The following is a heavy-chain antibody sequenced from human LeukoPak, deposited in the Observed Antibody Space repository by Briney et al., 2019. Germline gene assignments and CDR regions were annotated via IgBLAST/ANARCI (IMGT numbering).Heavy chain of an antibody. CDR2: ISYDGTNK. D-gene: IGHD6-13*01. J-gene: IGHJ5*01. Sequence: GGSLRLSCAASGFTFSSYGMHWVRQAPGKGLEWVAVISYDGTNKFYADSVKGRFTISRDNSKNTLFLQMNSLRAGDTAVYYCGKELYSTTWFDYWGQGTLVTVSS. CDR3: GKELYSTTWFDY. V-gene: IGHV3-30*18. CDR1: GFTFSSYG.